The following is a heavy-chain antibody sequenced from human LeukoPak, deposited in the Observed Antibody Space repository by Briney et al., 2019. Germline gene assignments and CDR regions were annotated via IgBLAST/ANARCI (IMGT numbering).Heavy chain of an antibody. CDR2: IIPIFGTA. Sequence: SVKVSCKASGGTFSSYAISWVRQAPGQGLEWMGGIIPIFGTANYAQKFQGRVTITADESTSTAYMELRSLRSDDTAVYYCARGVMITFGGAQGMDVWGQGTTVTVSS. CDR1: GGTFSSYA. CDR3: ARGVMITFGGAQGMDV. V-gene: IGHV1-69*13. J-gene: IGHJ6*02. D-gene: IGHD3-16*01.